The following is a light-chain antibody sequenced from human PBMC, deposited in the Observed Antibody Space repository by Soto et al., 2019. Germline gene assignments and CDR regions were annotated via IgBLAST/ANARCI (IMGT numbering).Light chain of an antibody. CDR3: RSYTSSSTRVV. CDR1: SSDVGRYNY. V-gene: IGLV2-14*01. J-gene: IGLJ2*01. CDR2: DVN. Sequence: QSALTQPASVSGSPGQSITISCTGTSSDVGRYNYVSWYQQHPGKAPKLMIYDVNNRPSGVSNRFSGSKSGNTASLTISGLQEEDEADYYCRSYTSSSTRVVFGGGTKVTVL.